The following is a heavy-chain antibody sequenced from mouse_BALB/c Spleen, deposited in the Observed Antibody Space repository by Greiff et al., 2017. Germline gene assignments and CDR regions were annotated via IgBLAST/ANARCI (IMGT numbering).Heavy chain of an antibody. D-gene: IGHD2-4*01. Sequence: EVQLQESGPSLVKPSQTLSLTCSVTGDSITSGYWNWIRKFPGNKLEYMGYISYSGSTYYNPSLKSRISITRDTSKNQYYLQLNSVTTEDTATYYCARYDYDVRYAMDYWGQGTSVTVSS. J-gene: IGHJ4*01. CDR3: ARYDYDVRYAMDY. CDR1: GDSITSGY. CDR2: ISYSGST. V-gene: IGHV3-8*02.